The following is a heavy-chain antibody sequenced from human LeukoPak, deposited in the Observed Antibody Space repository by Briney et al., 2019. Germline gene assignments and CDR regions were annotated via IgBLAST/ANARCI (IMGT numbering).Heavy chain of an antibody. CDR2: INPSGST. D-gene: IGHD3-22*01. J-gene: IGHJ6*03. CDR1: GGSFSGYY. V-gene: IGHV4-34*01. CDR3: ARGRQEISLVLVVMTGVSYYLDV. Sequence: SETLSLTCAVYGGSFSGYYWTWIRQSPGKGLEWIGEINPSGSTYYNPSLKSRLTISRDTSKNQFSLRLSSVTAADTAVYYCARGRQEISLVLVVMTGVSYYLDVWGKGTTVTVS.